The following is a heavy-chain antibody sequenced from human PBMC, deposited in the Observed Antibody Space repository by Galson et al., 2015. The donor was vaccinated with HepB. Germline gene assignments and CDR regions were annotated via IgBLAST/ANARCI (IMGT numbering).Heavy chain of an antibody. CDR2: IIPIFGTA. D-gene: IGHD2-21*01. J-gene: IGHJ3*02. CDR3: AINCGGDCFLGDAFDI. CDR1: GGTFSSYA. V-gene: IGHV1-69*13. Sequence: SVKVSCKASGGTFSSYAISWVRQAPGQGLEWMGGIIPIFGTANYAQKFQGRVTITADESTSTAYMELSSLRSEDTAVYYCAINCGGDCFLGDAFDIWGQGTMVTVSS.